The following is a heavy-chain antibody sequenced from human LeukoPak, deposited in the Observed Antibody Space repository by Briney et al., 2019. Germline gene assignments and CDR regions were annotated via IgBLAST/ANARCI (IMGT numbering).Heavy chain of an antibody. CDR1: GFTFSSYG. Sequence: PGRSLRLSCAASGFTFSSYGMHWVRQAPGKGLEWVAVISYDGSNKYYADSVKGRFTISRDNSKNTLYLQMNSLRVEDTAVYYCAKFDCWGQGTLVTVSS. CDR3: AKFDC. CDR2: ISYDGSNK. V-gene: IGHV3-30*18. J-gene: IGHJ4*02.